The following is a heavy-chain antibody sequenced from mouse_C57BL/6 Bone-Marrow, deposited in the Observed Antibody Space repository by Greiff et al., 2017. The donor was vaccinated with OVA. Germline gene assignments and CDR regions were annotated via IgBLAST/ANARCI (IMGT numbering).Heavy chain of an antibody. Sequence: EVQLQQSGPELVKPGASVKMSCKASGYTFTDYNMHWVKQSHGKSLEWIGYINPNNGGTSYNQKFKGKATLTVNKSSSTAYMELRSLTSEDSAVYYCARKKEDLLWPFDYWGQGTTLTVSS. D-gene: IGHD2-1*01. J-gene: IGHJ2*01. CDR2: INPNNGGT. CDR1: GYTFTDYN. V-gene: IGHV1-22*01. CDR3: ARKKEDLLWPFDY.